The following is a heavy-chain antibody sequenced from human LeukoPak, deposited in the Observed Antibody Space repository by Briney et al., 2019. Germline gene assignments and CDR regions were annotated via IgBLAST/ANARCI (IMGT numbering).Heavy chain of an antibody. CDR1: GGSISSYY. V-gene: IGHV4-34*01. D-gene: IGHD6-19*01. Sequence: SETLSLTCTVSGGSISSYYWSWIRQPPGKGLEWIGEINHSGSTNYNPSLKSRVTISVDTSKNQFSLKLSSVTAADTAVYYCARKGYSSGYDYWGQGTLVTVSS. CDR2: INHSGST. J-gene: IGHJ4*02. CDR3: ARKGYSSGYDY.